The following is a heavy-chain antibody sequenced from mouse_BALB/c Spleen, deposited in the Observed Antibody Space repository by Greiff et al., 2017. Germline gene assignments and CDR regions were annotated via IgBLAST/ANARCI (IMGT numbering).Heavy chain of an antibody. CDR1: GDSITSGY. CDR2: ISYSGST. CDR3: ARSTTVVDWYFDV. J-gene: IGHJ1*01. Sequence: EVQLQQSGPSLVKPSQTLSLTCSVTGDSITSGYWNWIRKFPGNKLEYMGYISYSGSTYYNPSLKSRISITRDTSKNQYYLQLNSVTTEDTATYYCARSTTVVDWYFDVWGAGTTVTVSS. D-gene: IGHD1-1*01. V-gene: IGHV3-8*02.